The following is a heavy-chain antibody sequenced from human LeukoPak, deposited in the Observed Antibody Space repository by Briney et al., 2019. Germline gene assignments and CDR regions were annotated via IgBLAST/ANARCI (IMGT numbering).Heavy chain of an antibody. Sequence: GGSLRLSCAASGFTSSSYGMSWVRQAPGKGLEWVSAISGSGGSTYYADSVKGRFTISRDNSKNTLYLQMNSLRAEDTAVYYCARVVEMATINGWFDPWGQGTLVTVSS. V-gene: IGHV3-23*01. J-gene: IGHJ5*02. CDR3: ARVVEMATINGWFDP. CDR2: ISGSGGST. D-gene: IGHD5-24*01. CDR1: GFTSSSYG.